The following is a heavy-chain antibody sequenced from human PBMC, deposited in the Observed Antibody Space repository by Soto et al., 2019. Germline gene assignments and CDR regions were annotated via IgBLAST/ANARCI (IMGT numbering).Heavy chain of an antibody. CDR1: GYTFTSYG. D-gene: IGHD3-10*01. J-gene: IGHJ4*02. Sequence: ASVKVSCKASGYTFTSYGISWVRQAPGQGLEWMGWISAYNGNTNYAQKLQGRVTMTTDTSTSTAYMELRSLRYDDTAVYYCARDRVGRKRTYYYGSGSYYWTDYWGQGTLVTVSS. CDR3: ARDRVGRKRTYYYGSGSYYWTDY. V-gene: IGHV1-18*01. CDR2: ISAYNGNT.